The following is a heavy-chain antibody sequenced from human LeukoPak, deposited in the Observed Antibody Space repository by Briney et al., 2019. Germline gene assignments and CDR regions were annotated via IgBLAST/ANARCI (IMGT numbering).Heavy chain of an antibody. CDR2: ISSNGGST. J-gene: IGHJ4*02. CDR3: AREGSSSWYFDY. Sequence: QTGGSLRLSCAASGFTFSSYAMHWVRQAPGKGLEYVSAISSNGGSTYYANSAKGRFTISRDNSKNTLYLQMGSLRAEDMAVYYCAREGSSSWYFDYWGQGTLVTVSS. D-gene: IGHD6-13*01. V-gene: IGHV3-64*01. CDR1: GFTFSSYA.